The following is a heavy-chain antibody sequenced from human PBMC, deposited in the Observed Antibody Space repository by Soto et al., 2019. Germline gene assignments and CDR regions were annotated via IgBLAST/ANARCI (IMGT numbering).Heavy chain of an antibody. CDR3: VKDRAQQLILGLGLDP. V-gene: IGHV3-23*01. CDR2: ISVGGGSA. J-gene: IGHJ5*02. Sequence: EVQLLQSGGHLVRPGGSLRLSCVASGFTLSDYVMTWVRQAPEKGLEWVSTISVGGGSAYYADSVKGRFAISRDNSKNTLYLQLNSLRAEDTAVYYCVKDRAQQLILGLGLDPWGQGTLVTVSS. CDR1: GFTLSDYV. D-gene: IGHD6-13*01.